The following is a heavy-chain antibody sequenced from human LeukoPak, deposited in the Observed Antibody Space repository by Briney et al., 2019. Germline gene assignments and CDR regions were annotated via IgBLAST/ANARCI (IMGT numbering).Heavy chain of an antibody. V-gene: IGHV3-73*01. D-gene: IGHD6-19*01. CDR3: SRPHSGWDLHSFDY. Sequence: GGSLKLSCAASGFSFSDSALHWVRQASGKGLEWVGRIRRKDYSYATAYAASVKGRFTISRDDSKNTAYLQMNSLKTEDTAVYYCSRPHSGWDLHSFDYWGQGALVTVSS. CDR2: IRRKDYSYAT. CDR1: GFSFSDSA. J-gene: IGHJ4*02.